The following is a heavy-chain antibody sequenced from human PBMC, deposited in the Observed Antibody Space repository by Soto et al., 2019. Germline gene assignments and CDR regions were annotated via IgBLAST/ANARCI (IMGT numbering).Heavy chain of an antibody. Sequence: SETLSLTCAVHGGSFSGYYWSWIRQPPGKGLEWIGEINHSGSTNYNPSLKSRVSVLMDTSKNEFSLRLSSVTAADTAMYYCARGSTTEKVDSWGQGILVTVSS. CDR3: ARGSTTEKVDS. V-gene: IGHV4-34*01. CDR1: GGSFSGYY. CDR2: INHSGST. J-gene: IGHJ4*02.